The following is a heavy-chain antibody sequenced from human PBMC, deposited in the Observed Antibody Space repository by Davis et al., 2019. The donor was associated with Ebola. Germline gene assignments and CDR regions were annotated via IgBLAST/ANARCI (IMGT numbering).Heavy chain of an antibody. Sequence: SETLSLTCAVYGGSFSGYYWSWIRQPPGKGLEWIGEINHSGSTNYNPSLKSRVTISVDTSKNRFSLKLSSVTAADTAVYYCARGPTVKGMDVWGQGTTVTVSS. CDR2: INHSGST. V-gene: IGHV4-34*01. D-gene: IGHD4-11*01. CDR3: ARGPTVKGMDV. J-gene: IGHJ6*02. CDR1: GGSFSGYY.